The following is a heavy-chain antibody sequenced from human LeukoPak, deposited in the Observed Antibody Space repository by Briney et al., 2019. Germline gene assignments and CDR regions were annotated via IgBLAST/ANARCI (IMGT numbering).Heavy chain of an antibody. CDR3: ARGQYQLPD. V-gene: IGHV4-38-2*01. CDR2: MYHSGSS. D-gene: IGHD2-2*01. CDR1: GYSISSGYY. Sequence: SETLSLTCAVSGYSISSGYYWGWIRQPPGKGLEWIGSMYHSGSSYYIPSLKSRVTISVDTSKNQFSLKLSSVTAADTAVYYCARGQYQLPDWGQGTLVTVSS. J-gene: IGHJ4*02.